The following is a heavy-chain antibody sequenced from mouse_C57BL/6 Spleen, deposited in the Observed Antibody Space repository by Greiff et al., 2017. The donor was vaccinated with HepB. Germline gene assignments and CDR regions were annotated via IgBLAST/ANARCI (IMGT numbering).Heavy chain of an antibody. D-gene: IGHD2-4*01. V-gene: IGHV1-81*01. Sequence: QVQLQQSGAELARPGASVELSCKASGYTFTSYGISWVKQRTGQGLEWIGEIYPRSGNTYYNEKFKGKATLTADKSSSTAYMELRSLTSEDSAVYFCARDGIYYDYDGGESYYYAMDYWGQGTSVTVSS. J-gene: IGHJ4*01. CDR2: IYPRSGNT. CDR1: GYTFTSYG. CDR3: ARDGIYYDYDGGESYYYAMDY.